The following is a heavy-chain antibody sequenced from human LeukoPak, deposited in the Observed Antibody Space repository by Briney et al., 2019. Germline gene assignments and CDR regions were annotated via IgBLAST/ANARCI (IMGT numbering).Heavy chain of an antibody. CDR1: GGTFSSYA. V-gene: IGHV1-69*04. Sequence: SVKVSCKASGGTFSSYAISWVRQAPGQGLEWMGRIIPILGIANYAQKFQGRVTITADKSTSTAYMELSSLRSEDTAVYYCARDLGRDGTYGSGSYYSGSLRGNWFDPWGQGTLVTVSS. CDR2: IIPILGIA. J-gene: IGHJ5*02. CDR3: ARDLGRDGTYGSGSYYSGSLRGNWFDP. D-gene: IGHD3-10*01.